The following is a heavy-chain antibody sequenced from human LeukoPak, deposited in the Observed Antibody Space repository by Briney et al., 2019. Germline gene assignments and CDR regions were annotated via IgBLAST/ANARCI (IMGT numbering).Heavy chain of an antibody. CDR2: INPNSGGT. D-gene: IGHD3-3*01. CDR3: ARVLRQRNYDGFDY. J-gene: IGHJ4*02. V-gene: IGHV1-2*02. CDR1: GYTFTGYY. Sequence: GASVKVSCKASGYTFTGYYMHWVRQAPGQGLERLGWINPNSGGTNYAQKFQGRVTMTRDTSISTAYMELSRLRSDDTAVYYCARVLRQRNYDGFDYWGQGTLVTVSS.